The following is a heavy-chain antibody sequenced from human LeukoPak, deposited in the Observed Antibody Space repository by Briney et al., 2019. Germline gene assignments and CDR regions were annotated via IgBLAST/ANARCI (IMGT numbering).Heavy chain of an antibody. Sequence: ASVKVSCKASGYTFTGYYMHWVRQAPGQGPEWMGWINPNSGGTNYAQKFQGRVTMTRDTSISTAYMELSRLRSDDTAVYYCARDRVVATITFYYYYGMDVWGQGTTVTVSS. CDR1: GYTFTGYY. CDR2: INPNSGGT. CDR3: ARDRVVATITFYYYYGMDV. V-gene: IGHV1-2*02. J-gene: IGHJ6*02. D-gene: IGHD5-12*01.